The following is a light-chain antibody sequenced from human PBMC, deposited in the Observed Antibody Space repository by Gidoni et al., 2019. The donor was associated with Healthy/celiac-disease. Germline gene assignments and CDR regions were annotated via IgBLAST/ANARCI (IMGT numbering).Light chain of an antibody. CDR2: AAS. J-gene: IGKJ1*01. Sequence: DLQMTQPPSSLSASVGDRVTITGRASQGISNYLAWYQQKPGKVPKLLIYAASTLQSGVPSRFSGSGSGTDFTLTISSLQPEDVATYYCQKYNSAPWTFGQGTKVEIK. CDR3: QKYNSAPWT. V-gene: IGKV1-27*01. CDR1: QGISNY.